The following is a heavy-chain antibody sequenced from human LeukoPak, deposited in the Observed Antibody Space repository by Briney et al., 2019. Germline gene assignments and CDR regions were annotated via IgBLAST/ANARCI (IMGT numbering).Heavy chain of an antibody. J-gene: IGHJ3*02. Sequence: PSETLSLTCTVSGGSISSYYWSWIRQPPGKGLEWIGYIYYSGSTNYNPSLKSRVTISVDTSKNQFSLKLSSVTAADTAVYYCARYILRDGYPLWPDRTKEDDAFDIWGQGTMVTVSS. CDR3: ARYILRDGYPLWPDRTKEDDAFDI. V-gene: IGHV4-59*12. CDR1: GGSISSYY. CDR2: IYYSGST. D-gene: IGHD5-24*01.